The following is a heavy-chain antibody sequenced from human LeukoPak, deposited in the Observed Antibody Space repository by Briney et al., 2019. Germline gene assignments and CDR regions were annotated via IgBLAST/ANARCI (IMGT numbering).Heavy chain of an antibody. J-gene: IGHJ4*02. CDR3: AKEAQGCSITSCYFDS. CDR1: GYPFRNYA. D-gene: IGHD2-2*01. CDR2: INGSGGNT. Sequence: GGSLSLSCSASGYPFRNYAVNWVRQAPGKGLEWVSAINGSGGNTYYADSVKGRFTISRDNSNNTVFLQLNSLRAEDACVYECAKEAQGCSITSCYFDSWGQGTLVTVSS. V-gene: IGHV3-23*01.